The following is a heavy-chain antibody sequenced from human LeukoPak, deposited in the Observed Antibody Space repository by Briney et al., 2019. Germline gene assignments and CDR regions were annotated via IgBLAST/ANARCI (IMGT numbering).Heavy chain of an antibody. CDR3: ARDRPYYDSSGQFDY. J-gene: IGHJ4*02. V-gene: IGHV3-7*03. Sequence: AGGSLRLSCAASGFTFGTYWMSWVRQAPGKGLEWVANIKQDGSEKYYVDSVKGRFTISRDNAKNSLYLQMSSLRAEDTAVYYCARDRPYYDSSGQFDYWGQGTLVTVSS. D-gene: IGHD3-22*01. CDR1: GFTFGTYW. CDR2: IKQDGSEK.